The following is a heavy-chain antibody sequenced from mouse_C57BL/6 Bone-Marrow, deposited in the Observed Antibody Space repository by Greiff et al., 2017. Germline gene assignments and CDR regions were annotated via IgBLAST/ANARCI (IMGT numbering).Heavy chain of an antibody. CDR2: IDPENGDT. J-gene: IGHJ2*01. CDR1: GFNIKDDY. D-gene: IGHD1-1*01. CDR3: TAGITTVVATDYFDY. V-gene: IGHV14-4*01. Sequence: VQLKESGAELVRPGASVKLSCTASGFNIKDDYMHWVKQRPEQGLEWIGWIDPENGDTEYALKFQGKATITADTSSNTAYLQLSSLTSEDTAVYYCTAGITTVVATDYFDYWGQGTTLTVSS.